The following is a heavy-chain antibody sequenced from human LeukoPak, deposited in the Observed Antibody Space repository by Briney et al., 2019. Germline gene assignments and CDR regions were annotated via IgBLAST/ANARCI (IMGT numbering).Heavy chain of an antibody. Sequence: GGSLRLSCAASGFTFSSYAMHWVRQAPGKGLEWVAVISYDGSNKYYADSVKGRFTISRDNSKNTLYLQMNSLRAEDTAVYYCARDVLGGSSWFFDYWGQGTLVTVFS. CDR1: GFTFSSYA. V-gene: IGHV3-30*04. CDR2: ISYDGSNK. D-gene: IGHD6-13*01. CDR3: ARDVLGGSSWFFDY. J-gene: IGHJ4*02.